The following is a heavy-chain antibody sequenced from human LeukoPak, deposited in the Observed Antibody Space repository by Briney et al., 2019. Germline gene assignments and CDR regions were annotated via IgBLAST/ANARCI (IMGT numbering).Heavy chain of an antibody. Sequence: GESLKISCKGSGXSFTSYWIGWVRQMPGKGLEWMGVIYPADSDTRYSPSFQGQVTISADKSISTAYLQWSSLKASDTAMYYCARPPGYGSGSYSFDHWGQGTLVTVSS. V-gene: IGHV5-51*01. CDR3: ARPPGYGSGSYSFDH. CDR2: IYPADSDT. J-gene: IGHJ4*02. CDR1: GXSFTSYW. D-gene: IGHD3-10*01.